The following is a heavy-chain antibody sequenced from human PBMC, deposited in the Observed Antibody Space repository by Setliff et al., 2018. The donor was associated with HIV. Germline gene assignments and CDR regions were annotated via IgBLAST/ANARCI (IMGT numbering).Heavy chain of an antibody. CDR3: VKDSLPGGCDM. CDR2: VYSAGTTT. J-gene: IGHJ3*02. V-gene: IGHV3-74*01. D-gene: IGHD2-2*01. Sequence: GGSLRLSCAASGFSFSDFWMHWVRQVPGKGLAWVSRVYSAGTTTTYADSVKGRFTISRDYAKNSLFLQMNSLRAEDTALYYCVKDSLPGGCDMWGQGSMVTVSS. CDR1: GFSFSDFW.